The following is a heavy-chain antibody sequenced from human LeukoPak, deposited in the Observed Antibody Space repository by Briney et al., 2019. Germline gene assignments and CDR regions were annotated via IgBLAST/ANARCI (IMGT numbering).Heavy chain of an antibody. D-gene: IGHD1-1*01. J-gene: IGHJ4*02. CDR1: GFTFSSYA. CDR2: ISYDGSNK. V-gene: IGHV3-30-3*01. Sequence: QPGRSLRLSCAASGFTFSSYAMHWVRQAPGKGLEWVAVISYDGSNKYYADSVKGRFTISRDNSKNTLYLQMNSLRAEDTAVYYCARATSTSPQLGYFDYWGQGTLVTVSS. CDR3: ARATSTSPQLGYFDY.